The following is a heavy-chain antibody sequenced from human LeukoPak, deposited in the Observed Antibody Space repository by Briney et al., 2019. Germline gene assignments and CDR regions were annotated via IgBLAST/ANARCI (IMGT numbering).Heavy chain of an antibody. CDR3: ARHGGNYYLDY. CDR2: IYYSVST. D-gene: IGHD1-26*01. Sequence: SETLSLTCTVSGGPISSSSYYWGWIRQPPGKGLEWIGSIYYSVSTYYNPSLKSRVTISVDTSKNQLSLKLSSVTAADTAVYYCARHGGNYYLDYWGQGTLVTVSS. CDR1: GGPISSSSYY. J-gene: IGHJ4*02. V-gene: IGHV4-39*01.